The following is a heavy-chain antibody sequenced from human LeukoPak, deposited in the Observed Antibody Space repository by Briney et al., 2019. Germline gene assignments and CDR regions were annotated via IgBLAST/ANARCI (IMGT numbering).Heavy chain of an antibody. D-gene: IGHD5-24*01. CDR2: INHSGST. J-gene: IGHJ4*02. Sequence: SETLSLTCAVYGGSFSGYYWSWIRQPPGKGPEWIGEINHSGSTNYNPSLKSRVTISVDTSKNQFSLKLSSVTAADTAVYYCARVTCRDGYNSNTHNRKEDLFDYWGQGTLVTVSS. CDR1: GGSFSGYY. V-gene: IGHV4-34*01. CDR3: ARVTCRDGYNSNTHNRKEDLFDY.